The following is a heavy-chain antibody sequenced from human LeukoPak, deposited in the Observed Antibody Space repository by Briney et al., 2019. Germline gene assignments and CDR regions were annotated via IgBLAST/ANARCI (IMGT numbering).Heavy chain of an antibody. Sequence: PGGSLRLSCAASGFTFSNYWMTWVRQAPGKGLEWVGNINQDGSEKHYVDSVKGRFTISRDNAKNSLYLQMNSLRAEDTAVYYCAKEVYNGHYFDYWGQGTLVTVSS. CDR2: INQDGSEK. CDR1: GFTFSNYW. V-gene: IGHV3-7*03. CDR3: AKEVYNGHYFDY. J-gene: IGHJ4*02. D-gene: IGHD1-1*01.